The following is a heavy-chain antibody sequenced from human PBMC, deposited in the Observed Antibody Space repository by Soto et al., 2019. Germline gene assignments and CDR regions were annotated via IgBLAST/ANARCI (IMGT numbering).Heavy chain of an antibody. J-gene: IGHJ6*03. D-gene: IGHD3-10*01. CDR1: GGTFSSYT. CDR3: ARPRDGSGSYYDYMDV. V-gene: IGHV1-69*02. CDR2: IIPILGIA. Sequence: SVKVSCKASGGTFSSYTISWVRQAPGQGLEWMGRIIPILGIANYAQKFQGRVTITADKSTSTAYMELSSLRSEDTAVYYCARPRDGSGSYYDYMDVWGKGTTVTVSS.